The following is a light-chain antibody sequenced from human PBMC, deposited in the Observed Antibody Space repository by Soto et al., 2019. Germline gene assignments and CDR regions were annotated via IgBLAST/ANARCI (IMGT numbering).Light chain of an antibody. J-gene: IGKJ1*01. Sequence: AIQMTQSPSSLSASVGDRVTITCRASQGIRNDLGWYQQKPGKAPKLLIYAASSLQSAVPSRFSGSGSGTDFTLTTSSLQPEDFATYYCLQDYSYPWTFGQGTKVDIX. CDR2: AAS. V-gene: IGKV1-6*01. CDR3: LQDYSYPWT. CDR1: QGIRND.